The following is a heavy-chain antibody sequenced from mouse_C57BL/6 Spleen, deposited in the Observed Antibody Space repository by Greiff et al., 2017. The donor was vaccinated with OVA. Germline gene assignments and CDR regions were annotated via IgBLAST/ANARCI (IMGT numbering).Heavy chain of an antibody. CDR2: INPSTGGT. Sequence: EVQLQQSGPELVKPGASVKISCKASGYSFTGYYMNWVKQSPEKSLEWIGEINPSTGGTTYNQKFKAKATLTVDKSSSTAYMQLKSLTSEDSAVYYCARRPPLYYDYDAYYAMDYWGQGTSVTVSS. D-gene: IGHD2-4*01. CDR1: GYSFTGYY. V-gene: IGHV1-42*01. J-gene: IGHJ4*01. CDR3: ARRPPLYYDYDAYYAMDY.